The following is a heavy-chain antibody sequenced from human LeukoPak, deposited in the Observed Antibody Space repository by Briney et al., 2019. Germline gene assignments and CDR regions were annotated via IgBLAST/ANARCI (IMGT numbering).Heavy chain of an antibody. CDR3: ASGTYYYDSSGYGDAFDI. J-gene: IGHJ3*02. CDR1: GGSFSSYY. D-gene: IGHD3-22*01. CDR2: ISSSGSTI. Sequence: LSLTCTVSGGSFSSYYWSWIRQPPGKGLEWVSYISSSGSTIYYADSVKGRFTISRDNAKNSLYLQMNSLRAEDTAVYYCASGTYYYDSSGYGDAFDIWGQGTMVTVSS. V-gene: IGHV3-11*01.